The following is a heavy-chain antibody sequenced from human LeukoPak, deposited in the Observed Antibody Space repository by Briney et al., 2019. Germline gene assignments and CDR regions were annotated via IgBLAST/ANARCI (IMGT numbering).Heavy chain of an antibody. J-gene: IGHJ4*02. D-gene: IGHD3-10*01. CDR1: GFTFSSYS. V-gene: IGHV3-21*04. CDR3: AKGRGDYFDY. CDR2: ISSSSSYI. Sequence: GGSLRLSCAASGFTFSSYSMNWVRQAPGKGLEWVSSISSSSSYIYYADSVKGRFTISRDNAKNTLYLQMNSLRAEDTAVYYCAKGRGDYFDYWGQGTLVTVSS.